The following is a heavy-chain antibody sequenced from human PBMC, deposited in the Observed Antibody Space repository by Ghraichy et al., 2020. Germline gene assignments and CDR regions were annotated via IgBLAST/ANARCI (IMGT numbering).Heavy chain of an antibody. Sequence: GESLNISCAASGFTFSSYAMNWVRQAPGKGLEWVSAITSTSAHTYYADSVKGRFTISRDNSQNTLYLQVNSLRAEDTAVYFCAKVRAPCSPTNCYSRTHFDYWGQGTLVTVSS. J-gene: IGHJ4*02. CDR2: ITSTSAHT. V-gene: IGHV3-23*01. CDR1: GFTFSSYA. D-gene: IGHD2-2*02. CDR3: AKVRAPCSPTNCYSRTHFDY.